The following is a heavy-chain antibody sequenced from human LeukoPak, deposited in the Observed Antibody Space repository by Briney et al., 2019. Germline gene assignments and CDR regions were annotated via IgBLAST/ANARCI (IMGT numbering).Heavy chain of an antibody. Sequence: GGSPRLSCAASGFTFSSYGMHWVRQAPGKGLEWVAVIWYGGRNKYYADSVKGRFTISRDNSKNTLYLQMNSLRAEDTAVYYCARDGVYGGNPSHWFDPWGQGTLVTVSS. J-gene: IGHJ5*02. V-gene: IGHV3-33*01. CDR3: ARDGVYGGNPSHWFDP. CDR1: GFTFSSYG. CDR2: IWYGGRNK. D-gene: IGHD4-23*01.